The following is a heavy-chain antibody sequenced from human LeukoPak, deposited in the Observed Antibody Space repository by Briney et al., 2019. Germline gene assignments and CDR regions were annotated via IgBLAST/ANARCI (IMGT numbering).Heavy chain of an antibody. D-gene: IGHD4-11*01. Sequence: GGSLRLSCAASGFTFSSYWMHWVRRSPGKGLVWVSRIKTDGSDTYYADSVRGRFAISRDNAKNTLYLQMDSLRAEDTAVYFCARGDYSSHTLWGQGTLDTVSS. V-gene: IGHV3-74*01. J-gene: IGHJ4*02. CDR3: ARGDYSSHTL. CDR1: GFTFSSYW. CDR2: IKTDGSDT.